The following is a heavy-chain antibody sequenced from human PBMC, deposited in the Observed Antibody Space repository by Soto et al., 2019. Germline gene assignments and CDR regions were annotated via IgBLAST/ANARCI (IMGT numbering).Heavy chain of an antibody. Sequence: QVHLVESGGGVVQPGRSLRLSCAASGFSFNIYGMHWVRQARGKGLEWVAAISNDGGNKYYSDSVKGRFTISRDNSKDTLYLQMNSLTVEDTAVYYCAKDVRVTYRLGDSWGQGTLVTVTS. CDR1: GFSFNIYG. D-gene: IGHD2-21*01. CDR2: ISNDGGNK. J-gene: IGHJ4*02. V-gene: IGHV3-30*18. CDR3: AKDVRVTYRLGDS.